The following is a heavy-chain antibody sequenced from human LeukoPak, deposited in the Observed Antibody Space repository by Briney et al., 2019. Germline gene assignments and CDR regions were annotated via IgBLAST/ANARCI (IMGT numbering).Heavy chain of an antibody. D-gene: IGHD4-11*01. CDR3: ATASDYSSFFYFDY. Sequence: GGSLRLSCAASGFTFSSYAMSWVRQAPGKGLEWVSAISGSGGSTYYADSVKGRFTISRDNSKNTLYLQMNSQRAEDTAVYYCATASDYSSFFYFDYWGQGTLVTVSS. J-gene: IGHJ4*02. CDR1: GFTFSSYA. CDR2: ISGSGGST. V-gene: IGHV3-23*01.